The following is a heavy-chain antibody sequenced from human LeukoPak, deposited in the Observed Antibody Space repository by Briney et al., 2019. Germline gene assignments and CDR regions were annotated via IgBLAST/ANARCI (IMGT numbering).Heavy chain of an antibody. Sequence: GESLKISCKGSGYSFASYWIVWVRQMPGKGLEWMGIIYPGDSDTRYSPSFQGQVTISADKSISTAYLQWSSLKASDTAMYYCARHQERLGELLGFDYWGQGTLVTVSS. V-gene: IGHV5-51*01. J-gene: IGHJ4*02. CDR1: GYSFASYW. D-gene: IGHD1-26*01. CDR3: ARHQERLGELLGFDY. CDR2: IYPGDSDT.